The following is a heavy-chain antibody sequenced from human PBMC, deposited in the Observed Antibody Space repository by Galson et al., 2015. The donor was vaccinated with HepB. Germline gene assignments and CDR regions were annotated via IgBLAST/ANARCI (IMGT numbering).Heavy chain of an antibody. CDR1: GFTVSSNY. J-gene: IGHJ4*02. Sequence: LRLSCAASGFTVSSNYMSWVRQAPGKGLEWVSVIYSGGSTYYADSVKGRFTISRDNSKNTLYLQMNSLRAEDTAVYYCARDRPIFDYGGIDYWGQGTLVTVSS. D-gene: IGHD4-23*01. V-gene: IGHV3-66*01. CDR3: ARDRPIFDYGGIDY. CDR2: IYSGGST.